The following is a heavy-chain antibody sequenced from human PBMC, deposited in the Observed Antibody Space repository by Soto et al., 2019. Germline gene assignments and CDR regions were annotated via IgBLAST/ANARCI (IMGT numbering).Heavy chain of an antibody. D-gene: IGHD5-12*01. V-gene: IGHV3-33*01. Sequence: QVQLVESGGGVVQPGRSLRLSCAASGSTFSRYGMHWVRQAPGKGLEWVAVIWYDGRNKYYADSLKGRFTISRDNTKNTLYLQMTNLRAEDTALYYCARDRGANSGYDGPGDYWGQGTLITVSS. J-gene: IGHJ4*02. CDR1: GSTFSRYG. CDR3: ARDRGANSGYDGPGDY. CDR2: IWYDGRNK.